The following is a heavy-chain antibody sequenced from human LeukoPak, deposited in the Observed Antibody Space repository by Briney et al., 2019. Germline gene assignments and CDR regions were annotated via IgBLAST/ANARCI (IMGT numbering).Heavy chain of an antibody. Sequence: SETLSLTCTVSGGSISSYYWSWIRQPAGKGLEWIGRIYTSGSTNYNPSLKSRATMSVDTSKNQFSLKLSSVTAADTAVYYRARGVVSHYDSSGYWPWGQGTLVTVSS. CDR3: ARGVVSHYDSSGYWP. CDR2: IYTSGST. CDR1: GGSISSYY. J-gene: IGHJ5*02. V-gene: IGHV4-4*07. D-gene: IGHD3-22*01.